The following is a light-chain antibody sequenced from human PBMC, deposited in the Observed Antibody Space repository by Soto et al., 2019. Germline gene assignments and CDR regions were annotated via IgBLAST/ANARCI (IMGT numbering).Light chain of an antibody. Sequence: DIRMTQSPSSLSASVGDRVTITCRARQSISNYLNWYQQKPGKAPNLLIYIASNLHSGVPSRFSGSGSGTDFTLTISSLQPEDFATYYCQQSYSTPYTFGQGTKLDIK. J-gene: IGKJ2*01. CDR2: IAS. CDR3: QQSYSTPYT. CDR1: QSISNY. V-gene: IGKV1-39*01.